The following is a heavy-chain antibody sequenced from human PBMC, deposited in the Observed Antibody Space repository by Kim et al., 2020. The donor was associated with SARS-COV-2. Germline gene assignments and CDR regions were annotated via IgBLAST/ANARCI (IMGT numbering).Heavy chain of an antibody. D-gene: IGHD1-26*01. CDR3: ASSLGIVGATGYNWFDT. V-gene: IGHV1-69*13. Sequence: SVKVSCKASGGTFSSYAISWVRQAPGQGLEWMGGIIPIFGTANYAQKFQGRVTITADESTSTAYMELSSLRSEDTAVYYCASSLGIVGATGYNWFDTWGQGTLVTVSS. CDR1: GGTFSSYA. J-gene: IGHJ5*02. CDR2: IIPIFGTA.